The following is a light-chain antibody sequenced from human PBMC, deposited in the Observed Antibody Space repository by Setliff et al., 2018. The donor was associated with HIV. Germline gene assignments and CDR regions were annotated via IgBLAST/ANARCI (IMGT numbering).Light chain of an antibody. Sequence: EIVLTQSPATLSLSPGETATLSCRASQSVSRYLAWYQKKPGQGPRLLIYDASNRATGIPARFSGSGSGTDFTLTISSLEPEDFAVYYCQQRTNWPLTFGGGTKMDIK. CDR3: QQRTNWPLT. V-gene: IGKV3-11*01. CDR2: DAS. J-gene: IGKJ4*01. CDR1: QSVSRY.